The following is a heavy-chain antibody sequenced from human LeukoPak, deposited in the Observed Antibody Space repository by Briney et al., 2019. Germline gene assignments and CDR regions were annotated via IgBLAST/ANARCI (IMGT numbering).Heavy chain of an antibody. CDR3: ASGSGMITFGGVQFDY. Sequence: GASVKVSCKASGGTFSNYAITWVRQAPGQGLEWMGRIIPIFGTANYAQKFQGRVTITTDESTTTAYMELSSLRSEDTAVYYCASGSGMITFGGVQFDYWGREPWSPSPQ. J-gene: IGHJ4*02. CDR2: IIPIFGTA. V-gene: IGHV1-69*05. D-gene: IGHD3-16*01. CDR1: GGTFSNYA.